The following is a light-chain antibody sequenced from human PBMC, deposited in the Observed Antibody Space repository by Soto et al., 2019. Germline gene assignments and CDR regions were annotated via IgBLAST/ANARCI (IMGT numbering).Light chain of an antibody. CDR1: SSNIGSNT. V-gene: IGLV1-44*01. Sequence: QSVLTQPPSASETPGQRVTISCSGSSSNIGSNTVNWYQQLPGTAPKLLIYRNNQRPSGVPDRFSGSKSGTSASLAISRLQSEDEADYYCAAWDDSLNGPVFGGGTKVTVL. CDR3: AAWDDSLNGPV. CDR2: RNN. J-gene: IGLJ2*01.